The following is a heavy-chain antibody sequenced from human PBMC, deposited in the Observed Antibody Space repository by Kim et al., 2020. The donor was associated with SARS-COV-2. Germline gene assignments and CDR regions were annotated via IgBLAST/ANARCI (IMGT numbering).Heavy chain of an antibody. J-gene: IGHJ4*02. CDR3: AKELPLRGRGYYFDY. D-gene: IGHD3-10*01. Sequence: DSVKGRFTISRDNSKNTLYLQMNSLRAEDTAVYYCAKELPLRGRGYYFDYWGQGTLVTVSS. V-gene: IGHV3-23*01.